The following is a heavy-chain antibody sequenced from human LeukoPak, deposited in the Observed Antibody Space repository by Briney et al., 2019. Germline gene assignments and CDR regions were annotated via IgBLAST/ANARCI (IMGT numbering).Heavy chain of an antibody. J-gene: IGHJ4*02. CDR3: AKDRDCSGGSCYESD. CDR2: ISGSGGST. Sequence: GGSLRLSCAASGFTFSDYAMTWVRQALGKGLEWVSAISGSGGSTFYADSVKGRFTISRDNSKNTLHLQMNSLRAEDTAVYYCAKDRDCSGGSCYESDWGQGTLVTVSS. CDR1: GFTFSDYA. V-gene: IGHV3-23*01. D-gene: IGHD2-15*01.